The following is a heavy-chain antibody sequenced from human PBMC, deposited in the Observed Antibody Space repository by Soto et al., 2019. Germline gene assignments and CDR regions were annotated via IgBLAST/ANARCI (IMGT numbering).Heavy chain of an antibody. D-gene: IGHD3-3*01. V-gene: IGHV4-39*01. CDR2: IYYSGST. CDR1: GGYISSSSYY. Sequence: SETLSLTCTVSGGYISSSSYYWGWIRQPPGKGLERIGSIYYSGSTYYNPSLKSRVTISVDTSKNQFSLKLSSVTAADTAVYYCARQEYDFWSGYSQNYGMDVWGQGTTVTVAS. CDR3: ARQEYDFWSGYSQNYGMDV. J-gene: IGHJ6*02.